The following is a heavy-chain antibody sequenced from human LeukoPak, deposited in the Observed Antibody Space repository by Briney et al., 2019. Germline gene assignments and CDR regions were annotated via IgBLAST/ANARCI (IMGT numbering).Heavy chain of an antibody. CDR1: GFTFSSYG. J-gene: IGHJ4*02. CDR3: ARDYSNHGYLDY. Sequence: GRSLRLSCAASGFTFSSYGMHWVRQAPGKGLEWVAVISYDGSNKYYADSVKGRFTISRDNSENTLYLQMGSLRAEDMAVYYCARDYSNHGYLDYWGQGTLVTVSS. V-gene: IGHV3-30*03. D-gene: IGHD4-11*01. CDR2: ISYDGSNK.